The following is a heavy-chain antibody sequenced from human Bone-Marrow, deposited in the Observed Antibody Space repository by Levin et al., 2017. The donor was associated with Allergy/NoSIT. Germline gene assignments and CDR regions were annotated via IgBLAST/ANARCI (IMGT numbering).Heavy chain of an antibody. CDR1: GYSFTSYW. J-gene: IGHJ3*02. D-gene: IGHD6-13*01. Sequence: GESLKISCKGSGYSFTSYWIGWVRQMPGKGLEWMGIIYPGDSDTRYSPSFQGQVTISADKSISTAYLQWSSLKASDTAMYYCARHNMHSSSWYYAFDIWGQGTMVTVSS. CDR2: IYPGDSDT. V-gene: IGHV5-51*01. CDR3: ARHNMHSSSWYYAFDI.